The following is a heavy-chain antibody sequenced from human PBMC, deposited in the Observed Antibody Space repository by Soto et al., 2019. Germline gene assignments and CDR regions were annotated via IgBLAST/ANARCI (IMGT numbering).Heavy chain of an antibody. CDR1: GFTFSSYA. CDR2: FRGTGDGT. V-gene: IGHV3-23*01. J-gene: IGHJ3*02. D-gene: IGHD3-10*01. Sequence: EVQLLESGGGLVQPGGSLRLSCAASGFTFSSYAMSWVRQAPGKGLEWVSNFRGTGDGTYYADSVRGRFTVSRDNSKNTLYLQMNGLRGGDTAVYYWAKGPDPGAFDIWGQGTMVTVSS. CDR3: AKGPDPGAFDI.